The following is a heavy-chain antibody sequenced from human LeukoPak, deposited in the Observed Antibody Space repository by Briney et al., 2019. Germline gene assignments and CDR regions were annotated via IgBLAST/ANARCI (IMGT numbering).Heavy chain of an antibody. J-gene: IGHJ4*02. V-gene: IGHV7-4-1*02. CDR2: INTNTGNP. CDR1: GGTFSSYA. D-gene: IGHD1-26*01. CDR3: AREGWEADFDY. Sequence: ASVKVSCKASGGTFSSYAISWVRQAPGQGLEWMGWINTNTGNPTYAQGFTGRFVFSLDTSVSTAYLQINSLKAEDTAVYYCAREGWEADFDYWGQGTLVTVSS.